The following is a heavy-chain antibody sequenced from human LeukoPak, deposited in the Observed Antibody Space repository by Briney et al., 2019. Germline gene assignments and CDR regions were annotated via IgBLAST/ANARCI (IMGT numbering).Heavy chain of an antibody. V-gene: IGHV4-4*07. Sequence: SETLSLTCSVSSVSINGYYWSWIRQSAGKGLEWLGRFYFSGSSDYNPSLKSRVSMSIDTSQNHFYLRLTSVTAVDTGVYICAREVNEKHDAFDMWGQGTMVAVSS. CDR2: FYFSGSS. CDR3: AREVNEKHDAFDM. CDR1: SVSINGYY. J-gene: IGHJ3*02. D-gene: IGHD2-8*01.